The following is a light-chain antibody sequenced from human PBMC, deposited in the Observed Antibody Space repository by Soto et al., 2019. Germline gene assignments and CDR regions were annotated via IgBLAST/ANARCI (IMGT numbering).Light chain of an antibody. V-gene: IGKV3-20*01. CDR2: DVS. CDR3: QQYGSSPT. Sequence: EIVLTQSPGTLSLSPGERATLSCRSSQSVSSSYLAWYQHKPGQAPRLLIYDVSSRATGIPDRFSGSGSGTDITLTISRPGPEDFAVYYCQQYGSSPTFGQGTKVEIK. CDR1: QSVSSSY. J-gene: IGKJ1*01.